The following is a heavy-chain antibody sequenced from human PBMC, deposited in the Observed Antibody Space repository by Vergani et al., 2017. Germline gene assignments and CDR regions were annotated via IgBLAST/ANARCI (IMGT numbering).Heavy chain of an antibody. CDR3: ARGRADCSGGSCYSGDGDY. J-gene: IGHJ4*02. CDR2: INHSGST. D-gene: IGHD2-15*01. V-gene: IGHV4-34*01. CDR1: GGSFSGYY. Sequence: QVQLQQWGAGLLKPSETLSLTCAAYGGSFSGYYWSWIRQPPGKGLEWIGEINHSGSTNYNPSLKSRVTISVDTSKNQFSLKLSSVTAADTAVYYCARGRADCSGGSCYSGDGDYGGQGTLVTVSS.